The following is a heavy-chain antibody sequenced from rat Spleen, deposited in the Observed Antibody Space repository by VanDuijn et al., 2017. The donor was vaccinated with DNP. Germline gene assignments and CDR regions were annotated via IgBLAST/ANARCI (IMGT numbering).Heavy chain of an antibody. J-gene: IGHJ3*01. V-gene: IGHV2-15*01. Sequence: QVQVKESGPGLVQPSQTLSLTCTVAGFSLTSYGVSWVRQPPGKGLEWIAAIWSGGSTDYNSALKSRLSISRDTSKSQVFLNMDSLQAEDTAIYFCTGQLGWFAYWGQGTLVTVSS. CDR2: IWSGGST. CDR1: GFSLTSYG. D-gene: IGHD1-10*01. CDR3: TGQLGWFAY.